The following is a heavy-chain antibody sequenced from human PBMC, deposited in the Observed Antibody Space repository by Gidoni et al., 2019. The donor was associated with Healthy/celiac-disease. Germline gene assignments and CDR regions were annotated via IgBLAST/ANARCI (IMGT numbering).Heavy chain of an antibody. CDR3: TRDRYSSSFGGGWFDP. CDR2: IRSKAYGGTT. D-gene: IGHD6-6*01. CDR1: GFTFGDYA. Sequence: EVQLVESGGGLVQPGRSLRLSCTASGFTFGDYAMSWVRQAPGKGLEWVGFIRSKAYGGTTEYAASVKGRFTISRDDSKSIAYLQMNSLKTEDTAVYYCTRDRYSSSFGGGWFDPWGQGTLVTVSS. V-gene: IGHV3-49*04. J-gene: IGHJ5*02.